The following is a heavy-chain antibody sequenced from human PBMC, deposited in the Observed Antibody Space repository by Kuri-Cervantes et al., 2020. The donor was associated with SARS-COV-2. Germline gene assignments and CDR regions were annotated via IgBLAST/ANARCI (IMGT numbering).Heavy chain of an antibody. CDR1: GFIFSSCA. V-gene: IGHV3-73*01. CDR2: IRSKANSYAT. Sequence: GGSLRLSCAASGFIFSSCAMSWVRQAPGKGLEWVGRIRSKANSYATAYAASVKGRFTISRDDSKNTAYLQMNSLKTEDTAVYYCTRAYGGSDYWGQGTLVTVSS. J-gene: IGHJ4*02. D-gene: IGHD4-23*01. CDR3: TRAYGGSDY.